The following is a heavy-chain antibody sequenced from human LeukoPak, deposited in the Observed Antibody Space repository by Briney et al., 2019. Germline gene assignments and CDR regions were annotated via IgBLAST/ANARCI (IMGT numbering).Heavy chain of an antibody. V-gene: IGHV3-23*01. Sequence: GGTLRLSCSASGFTFSTYGMSWVRQAPGKGLEWVSSINGNGGSTYYADSVKDRFTISRDNSKNTLYLQMNSLRAEDTAVYYCARDPYSGSYSDYYYYYMDVWGKGTTVTVSS. CDR3: ARDPYSGSYSDYYYYYMDV. J-gene: IGHJ6*03. D-gene: IGHD1-26*01. CDR2: INGNGGST. CDR1: GFTFSTYG.